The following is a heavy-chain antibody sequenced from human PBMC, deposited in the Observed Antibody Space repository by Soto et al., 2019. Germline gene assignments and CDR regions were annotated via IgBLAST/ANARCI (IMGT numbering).Heavy chain of an antibody. CDR1: GGSFSGYY. J-gene: IGHJ5*02. V-gene: IGHV4-34*01. CDR3: ARDPYPSSGSYYNWFDP. D-gene: IGHD3-10*01. Sequence: PSETLSLTCAVYGGSFSGYYWSWIRQPPGKGLEWIGEINHSGSTNYNPSLKSRVTISVDTSKNQFSLKLSSVTAADTAVYYCARDPYPSSGSYYNWFDPWGQGTLVTVSS. CDR2: INHSGST.